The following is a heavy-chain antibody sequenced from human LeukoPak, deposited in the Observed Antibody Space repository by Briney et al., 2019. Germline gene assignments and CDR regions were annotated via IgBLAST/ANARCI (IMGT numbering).Heavy chain of an antibody. Sequence: SVKVSCKASVGTFSSYAISWVRQAPGQGLEWMGGIIPIFGTANYAQKFQGRVTITADESTSTAYMELSSLRSEDTAVYYCARGGGYCSGGSCYRNWFDPWGQGTLVTVSS. CDR1: VGTFSSYA. CDR2: IIPIFGTA. V-gene: IGHV1-69*13. J-gene: IGHJ5*02. D-gene: IGHD2-15*01. CDR3: ARGGGYCSGGSCYRNWFDP.